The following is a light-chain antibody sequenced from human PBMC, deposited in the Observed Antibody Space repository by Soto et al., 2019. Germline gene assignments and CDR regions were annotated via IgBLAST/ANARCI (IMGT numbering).Light chain of an antibody. J-gene: IGKJ1*01. CDR1: QSISSW. CDR3: QQYENYWT. Sequence: DIQITQSPSTLSATAGDRVTITRRASQSISSWLAWYQHKPGKAPKVLIYDASNLDSGVPSRFSGSGSGTESSLTIRNLKPDDFATDYCQQYENYWTFGQGTKVDIK. V-gene: IGKV1-5*01. CDR2: DAS.